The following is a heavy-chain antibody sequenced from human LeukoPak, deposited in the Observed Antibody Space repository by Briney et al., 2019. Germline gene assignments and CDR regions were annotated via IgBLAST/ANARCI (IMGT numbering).Heavy chain of an antibody. Sequence: RPSETLSLTCTVSGGSISSHYWSWIRQPAGKRLEWIGRIWATGSTVDNPSFRSRLTLSIDRSKSQLSLKLTFMTAADSAVYYCARVRAYSDFVGNFDLWGHGIPVTVSS. CDR2: IWATGST. D-gene: IGHD4-11*01. V-gene: IGHV4-4*07. J-gene: IGHJ2*01. CDR1: GGSISSHY. CDR3: ARVRAYSDFVGNFDL.